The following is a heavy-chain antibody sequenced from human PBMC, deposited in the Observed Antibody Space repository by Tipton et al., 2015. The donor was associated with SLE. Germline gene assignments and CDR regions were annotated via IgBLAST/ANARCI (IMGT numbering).Heavy chain of an antibody. J-gene: IGHJ4*02. CDR1: GDSISSGGYY. Sequence: TLSLTCTVSGDSISSGGYYWSCIRPHPGKGLEGIGYTYFSGSTYYHPSPKSRVIISIDTSKNPFSLKLSSVTAADTAVYYCARGGKYYDTGRFFDYWGQGTLVTVSS. CDR2: TYFSGST. D-gene: IGHD3-22*01. V-gene: IGHV4-31*03. CDR3: ARGGKYYDTGRFFDY.